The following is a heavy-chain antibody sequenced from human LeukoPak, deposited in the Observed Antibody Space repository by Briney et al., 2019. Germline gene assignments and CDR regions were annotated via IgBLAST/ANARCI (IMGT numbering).Heavy chain of an antibody. V-gene: IGHV4-38-2*02. J-gene: IGHJ4*02. CDR1: GYSISSGYY. CDR2: IYHSGST. D-gene: IGHD3-10*01. CDR3: VVGTMVRGVLEY. Sequence: SETLSLTCTVSGYSISSGYYWGWIRQPPGKGLEWIGSIYHSGSTYYNPSLKSRVTISVDTSKNQFSLKLSSVTAADTAVYYCVVGTMVRGVLEYWGQGTLVTVSS.